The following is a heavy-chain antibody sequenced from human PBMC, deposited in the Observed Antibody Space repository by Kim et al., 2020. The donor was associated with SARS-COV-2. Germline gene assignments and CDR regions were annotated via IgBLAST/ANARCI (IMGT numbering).Heavy chain of an antibody. CDR1: GFTFSSYS. J-gene: IGHJ6*02. CDR2: ISSSSSTI. V-gene: IGHV3-48*02. D-gene: IGHD2-2*02. CDR3: AREGGLEVPAAILAYYYYGMDV. Sequence: GGSLRLSCAASGFTFSSYSMNWVRQAPGKGLEWVSYISSSSSTIYYADSVKGRFTISRDNAKNSLYLQMNSLRDEDTAVYYCAREGGLEVPAAILAYYYYGMDVWGQGTTVTVSS.